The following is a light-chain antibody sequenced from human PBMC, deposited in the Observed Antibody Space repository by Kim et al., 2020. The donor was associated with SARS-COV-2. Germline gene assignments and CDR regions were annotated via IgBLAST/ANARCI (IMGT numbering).Light chain of an antibody. J-gene: IGLJ3*02. Sequence: SVSPGQTASITCYGDKLGDKYACWYQQKPGQSPVLVIYQDSKRPSGIPERFSGSNSGNTATLTISGTQAMDEADYYCQAWDSSSWVFGGGTQLTVL. V-gene: IGLV3-1*01. CDR1: KLGDKY. CDR3: QAWDSSSWV. CDR2: QDS.